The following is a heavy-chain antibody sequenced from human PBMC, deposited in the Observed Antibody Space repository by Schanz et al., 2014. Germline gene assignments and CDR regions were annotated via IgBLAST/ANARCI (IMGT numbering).Heavy chain of an antibody. V-gene: IGHV3-23*04. Sequence: EAHLVESGGGLVKPGGSLTLSCAASRFTVTNAWMSWVRQAPGKGLEWVSGISGSGASTYYADSVKGRFTISRDNAENTLFLQMNSLRAEDTAVYFCAKIERNEDWGQGTLVTVSS. D-gene: IGHD1-1*01. J-gene: IGHJ4*02. CDR3: AKIERNED. CDR2: ISGSGAST. CDR1: RFTVTNAW.